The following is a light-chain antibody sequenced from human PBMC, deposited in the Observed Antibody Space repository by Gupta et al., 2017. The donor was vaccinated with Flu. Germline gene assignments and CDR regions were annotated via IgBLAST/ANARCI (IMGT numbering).Light chain of an antibody. V-gene: IGLV2-8*01. J-gene: IGLJ1*01. CDR3: SSYAGSNIRYV. CDR2: EVS. Sequence: QSALTQPPSASGSPGPSVTISCTGTSSDVDDYNYVSWYQQHPGKAPKLMIYEVSRRPSGVPDRFSGSKSGNTASLTVSGLQAEDEADYYCSSYAGSNIRYVFGTGIKVTVL. CDR1: SSDVDDYNY.